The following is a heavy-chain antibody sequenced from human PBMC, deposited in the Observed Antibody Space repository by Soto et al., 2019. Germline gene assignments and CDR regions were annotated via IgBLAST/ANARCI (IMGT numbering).Heavy chain of an antibody. D-gene: IGHD3-22*01. J-gene: IGHJ3*02. Sequence: QVQLQESGPGLVRPSQTLSLTCTVSGGSISSGGYYWSWIRQHPGKGLEYIGYIYYSGDTYYNPSLKSRVTISVDTSKNQFSLKLRSVTGADTAVYFCARDDYDSSGRYSDPFHIWGQGTRVTVSS. CDR2: IYYSGDT. CDR3: ARDDYDSSGRYSDPFHI. CDR1: GGSISSGGYY. V-gene: IGHV4-31*03.